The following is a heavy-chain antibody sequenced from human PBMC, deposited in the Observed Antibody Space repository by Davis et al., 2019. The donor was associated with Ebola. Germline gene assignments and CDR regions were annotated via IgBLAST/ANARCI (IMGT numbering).Heavy chain of an antibody. CDR1: GYTFTNFG. D-gene: IGHD1-7*01. Sequence: ASVTVSCKASGYTFTNFGISWVRQAPGQGLEWMGWISPSNGNTNHAQKFQGRVTMTKDTSTTTAYMELRSLESDDTALYYCARGDFSWNYVPSALDYWGQGTLITVSS. CDR2: ISPSNGNT. J-gene: IGHJ4*02. V-gene: IGHV1-18*01. CDR3: ARGDFSWNYVPSALDY.